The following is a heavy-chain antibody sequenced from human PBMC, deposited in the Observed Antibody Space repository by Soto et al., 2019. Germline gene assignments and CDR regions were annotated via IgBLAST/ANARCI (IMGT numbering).Heavy chain of an antibody. CDR2: IYHSGST. Sequence: PSETLSLTCAVYGGSISSSNWWSWVRQPPGKGLEWIGEIYHSGSTNYNPSLKSRVTISVDKSKNQFSLKVKSVTAADTAVYYCARFSGSYNDRYFDCWGQGILVTVSS. CDR1: GGSISSSNW. V-gene: IGHV4-4*02. J-gene: IGHJ4*02. CDR3: ARFSGSYNDRYFDC. D-gene: IGHD1-26*01.